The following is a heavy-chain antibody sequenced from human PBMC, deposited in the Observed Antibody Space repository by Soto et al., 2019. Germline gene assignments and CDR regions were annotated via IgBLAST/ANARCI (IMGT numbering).Heavy chain of an antibody. V-gene: IGHV3-9*01. J-gene: IGHJ6*02. CDR3: AKSTGGTANGMDV. D-gene: IGHD2-8*02. CDR2: ISWNSGTI. Sequence: EVQLVESGGGLVQPGRSLRLSCGASGFTFDEYGMHWVRQAPGKGLEWVSGISWNSGTIGYADSVKGRFTISRDNAKNSLYLPMSSLRAEDTALYYCAKSTGGTANGMDVWGQGTTVTVFS. CDR1: GFTFDEYG.